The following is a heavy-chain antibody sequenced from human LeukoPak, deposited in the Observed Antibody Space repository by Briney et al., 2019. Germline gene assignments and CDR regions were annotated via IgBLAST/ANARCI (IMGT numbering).Heavy chain of an antibody. V-gene: IGHV3-53*01. CDR1: GFNVSRNY. J-gene: IGHJ4*02. CDR3: ARDSSSWYWFDY. D-gene: IGHD6-13*01. CDR2: IYSGGTT. Sequence: PGGSLRLSCAGSGFNVSRNYMSWVRQAPGKGLEWVSVIYSGGTTYYSDSVKGRFSISRDNSKNTLYLQMNSLRAEDTAVYYCARDSSSWYWFDYWGQGTLVTVSS.